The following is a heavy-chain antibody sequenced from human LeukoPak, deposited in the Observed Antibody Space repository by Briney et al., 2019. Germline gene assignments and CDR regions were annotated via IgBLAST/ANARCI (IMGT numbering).Heavy chain of an antibody. J-gene: IGHJ3*02. V-gene: IGHV3-30*02. CDR2: IRYDGGNK. D-gene: IGHD2-21*01. CDR3: AKARSYCGGDCSLYAFDI. CDR1: GFTFDDYA. Sequence: GGSLRLSCAASGFTFDDYAMHWVRQAPGKGLEWVAFIRYDGGNKYYADSVKGRFTISRDNSKNTLYLQMNSLRAEDTAVYYCAKARSYCGGDCSLYAFDIWGQGTMVTVSS.